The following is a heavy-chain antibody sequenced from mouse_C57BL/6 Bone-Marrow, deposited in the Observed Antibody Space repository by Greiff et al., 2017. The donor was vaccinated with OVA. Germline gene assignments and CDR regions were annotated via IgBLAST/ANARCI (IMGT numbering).Heavy chain of an antibody. CDR3: ARRAPYYGSSYDYYAMDY. D-gene: IGHD1-1*01. Sequence: EVKLMESGGGLVQPGGSLKLSCAASGFTFSDYGMAWVRQAPRKGPEWVAFISNLAYSIYYADTVTGRFTISRENAKNTLYLEMSSLRSEDTAMYYCARRAPYYGSSYDYYAMDYWGQGTSVTVSS. CDR2: ISNLAYSI. CDR1: GFTFSDYG. J-gene: IGHJ4*01. V-gene: IGHV5-15*01.